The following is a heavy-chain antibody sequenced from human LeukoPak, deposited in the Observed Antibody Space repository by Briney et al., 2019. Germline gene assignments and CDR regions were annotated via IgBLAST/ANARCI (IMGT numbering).Heavy chain of an antibody. J-gene: IGHJ4*02. CDR2: ISGSGGST. Sequence: GSLPLSCAASGFTFSSYAMSWVRQAPGKAREWVSAISGSGGSTYYADSVKGRFTISRDNSKNTLYLQMNSLRAEDTAVYYCAKPWRPGSGSYDLGHWGQGTLVTVSS. CDR3: AKPWRPGSGSYDLGH. V-gene: IGHV3-23*01. D-gene: IGHD1-26*01. CDR1: GFTFSSYA.